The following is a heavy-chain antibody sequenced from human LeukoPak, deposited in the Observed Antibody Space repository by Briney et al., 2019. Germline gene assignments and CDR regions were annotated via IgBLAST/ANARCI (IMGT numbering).Heavy chain of an antibody. CDR1: GYSISSSNW. Sequence: SDTLSLTCAVSGYSISSSNWWGWIRQPPGKGLEWIGYIYYSGSIYYNPSLKSRVTMSVDTSKNQFSLKLSSVTAVDTAVYYCARNLGAYCGGDCEQGAFDIWGQGTMVTVSS. V-gene: IGHV4-28*05. J-gene: IGHJ3*02. CDR3: ARNLGAYCGGDCEQGAFDI. D-gene: IGHD2-21*02. CDR2: IYYSGSI.